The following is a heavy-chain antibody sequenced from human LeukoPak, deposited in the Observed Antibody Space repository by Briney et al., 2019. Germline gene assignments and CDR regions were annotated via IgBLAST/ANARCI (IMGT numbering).Heavy chain of an antibody. CDR1: GFSFSTSP. CDR2: MNNGPGAT. V-gene: IGHV3-23*01. D-gene: IGHD5-12*01. J-gene: IGHJ6*02. CDR3: AKTHYDLVDV. Sequence: GGSLRLSCAASGFSFSTSPMSWVRQPPGKGLEWVSAMNNGPGATFYRDSVRGRFTISRDDSKSTLYLQMNSLRAEDTGTYYCAKTHYDLVDVWGQGTTVTVSS.